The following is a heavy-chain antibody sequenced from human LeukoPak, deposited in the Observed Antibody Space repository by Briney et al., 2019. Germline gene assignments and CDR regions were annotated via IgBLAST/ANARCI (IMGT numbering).Heavy chain of an antibody. V-gene: IGHV5-51*01. D-gene: IGHD5-24*01. CDR2: INPGDSDT. J-gene: IGHJ5*02. Sequence: GESLKISCRGPGYIFTNYWIAWVRQMPGKGLEWMGIINPGDSDTRYSPSFQGQVTISADKSINTAYLHWSTLRASDTAVYYCARTDYNFWFDPWGQGTLVTVSP. CDR1: GYIFTNYW. CDR3: ARTDYNFWFDP.